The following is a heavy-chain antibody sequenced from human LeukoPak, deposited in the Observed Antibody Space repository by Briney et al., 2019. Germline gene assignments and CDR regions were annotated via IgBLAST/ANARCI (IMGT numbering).Heavy chain of an antibody. V-gene: IGHV3-7*01. CDR3: ARSAVGLLRYFDWLHKSDYYVDY. D-gene: IGHD3-9*01. CDR1: GFTFISYW. J-gene: IGHJ4*02. CDR2: IKQDGSEK. Sequence: GGSLRLSCAASGFTFISYWMSWVRQAPGKGLEWVANIKQDGSEKYYVDSVKGRFTISRDNAKNSLYLQMNSLRAEDTAVYYCARSAVGLLRYFDWLHKSDYYVDYWGQGTLVTVSS.